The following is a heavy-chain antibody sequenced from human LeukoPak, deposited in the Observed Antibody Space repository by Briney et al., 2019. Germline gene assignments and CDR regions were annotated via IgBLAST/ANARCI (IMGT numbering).Heavy chain of an antibody. J-gene: IGHJ4*02. CDR3: AGNSSGWPKVDY. CDR2: IYYSGST. Sequence: PSETLSLTCTVSGGSVSSGSYYWSWIRQPPGKGLEWIGYIYYSGSTNYNPSLKSRVTISVDTSKNQSSLKLSSVTAADTAVYYCAGNSSGWPKVDYWGQGTLVTVSS. V-gene: IGHV4-61*01. CDR1: GGSVSSGSYY. D-gene: IGHD6-19*01.